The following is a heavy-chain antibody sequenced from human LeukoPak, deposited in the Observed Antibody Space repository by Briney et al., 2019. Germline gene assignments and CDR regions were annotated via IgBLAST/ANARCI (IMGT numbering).Heavy chain of an antibody. CDR3: ARVRDGYNDAYDI. J-gene: IGHJ3*02. Sequence: ASVKVSCKASGFTFTNYNMHWVRQAPGQGLEWMGIINPSGGSTNYAQNFQARVTMTRDTSTSTVYMELSSLRSEDTAVYYCARVRDGYNDAYDIWGQGAMVTVPS. CDR1: GFTFTNYN. D-gene: IGHD5-24*01. V-gene: IGHV1-46*01. CDR2: INPSGGST.